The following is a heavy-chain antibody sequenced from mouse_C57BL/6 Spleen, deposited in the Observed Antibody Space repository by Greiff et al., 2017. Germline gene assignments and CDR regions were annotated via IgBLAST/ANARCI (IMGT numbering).Heavy chain of an antibody. CDR3: ARYLGGYGFAY. CDR1: GFTFTDYY. Sequence: EVKVVESGGGLVQPGGSLSLSCAASGFTFTDYYMSWVRQPPGKALEWLGFIRNKANGYTTEYSASVKGRFTISRDNSQSILYLQMNALRAEDSATYYCARYLGGYGFAYWGQGTLVTVSA. J-gene: IGHJ3*01. CDR2: IRNKANGYTT. V-gene: IGHV7-3*01. D-gene: IGHD2-2*01.